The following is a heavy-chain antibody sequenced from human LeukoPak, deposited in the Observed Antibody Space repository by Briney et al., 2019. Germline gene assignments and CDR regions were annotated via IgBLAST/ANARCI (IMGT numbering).Heavy chain of an antibody. Sequence: SGGSLRLSCAASGFTFNNYAMSWVRLAPGEGLEYVSLIGDSGDSTYYADSLKGRFTVSRDNSKNTLYLEMSSLRVEDTAIYYCAKWPEGAMDYFDYWGQGTLVTVSS. D-gene: IGHD3-16*01. CDR2: IGDSGDST. CDR3: AKWPEGAMDYFDY. J-gene: IGHJ4*02. CDR1: GFTFNNYA. V-gene: IGHV3-23*01.